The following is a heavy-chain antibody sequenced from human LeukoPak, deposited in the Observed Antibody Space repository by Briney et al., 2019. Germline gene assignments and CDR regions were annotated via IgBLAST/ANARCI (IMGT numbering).Heavy chain of an antibody. D-gene: IGHD1-26*01. J-gene: IGHJ6*02. CDR3: ATYVKWAAGDV. CDR2: INQNGGAI. V-gene: IGHV3-7*01. Sequence: GGSLRLSCIGSGFTFSKTWMMWVRHAPGKGREGVANINQNGGAISYVDSVNGRFTISRDNAKNSLFLQMNSLRAEDTAIYYCATYVKWAAGDVWGQGTTVSVSS. CDR1: GFTFSKTW.